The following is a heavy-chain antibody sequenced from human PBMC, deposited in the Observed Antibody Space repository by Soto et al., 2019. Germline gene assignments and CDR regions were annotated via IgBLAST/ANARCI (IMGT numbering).Heavy chain of an antibody. J-gene: IGHJ6*02. D-gene: IGHD2-15*01. CDR1: GGTFSSYA. V-gene: IGHV1-69*13. Sequence: ASVKVSCKASGGTFSSYAISWVRQAPGQGLEWMGGIIPIFGTANYAQKFQGRVTITADESTSTAYMELSSLRSEDTAVYYCARKAVAAKGYYYYYGMDVWGQGTTVTVSS. CDR2: IIPIFGTA. CDR3: ARKAVAAKGYYYYYGMDV.